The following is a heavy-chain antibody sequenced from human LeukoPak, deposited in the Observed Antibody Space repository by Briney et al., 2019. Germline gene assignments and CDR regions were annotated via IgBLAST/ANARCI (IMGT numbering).Heavy chain of an antibody. D-gene: IGHD3-10*01. CDR2: INPNSGGT. V-gene: IGHV1-2*02. CDR1: GYTFTGYY. Sequence: GASVKVSCKASGYTFTGYYMHWVRQAPGQGLECMGWINPNSGGTNYAQKFQGRVTMTRDTSISTAYMELSRLRSDDTAVYYCARRHFGSGTYVDYWGQGTLVTVSS. CDR3: ARRHFGSGTYVDY. J-gene: IGHJ4*02.